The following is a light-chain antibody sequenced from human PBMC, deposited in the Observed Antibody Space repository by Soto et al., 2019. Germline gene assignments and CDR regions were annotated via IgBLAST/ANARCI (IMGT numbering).Light chain of an antibody. CDR1: QSVSSSH. CDR2: GAS. CDR3: QQYDISPHT. Sequence: EIVLTQSPGTLSLSPGERATLSCRASQSVSSSHLAWYQQNPGQAPRLLIYGASSRPTRIPDRFSGSGSGTDFTLTISRLEPEDFAVYYCQQYDISPHTFGQGTNLEIQ. J-gene: IGKJ2*01. V-gene: IGKV3-20*01.